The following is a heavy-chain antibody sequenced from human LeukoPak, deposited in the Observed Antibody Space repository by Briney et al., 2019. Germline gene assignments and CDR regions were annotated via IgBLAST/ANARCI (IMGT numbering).Heavy chain of an antibody. V-gene: IGHV3-21*01. CDR3: ARDRGVGAARSWAFDI. Sequence: GGSLRLSCAASGFTFSSYSMNWVRQAPGKGLEWVSSISSSSSYIYYADSVKGRFTISRDNAKNSLYLQMNSLRAEDTAVYYCARDRGVGAARSWAFDIWGQGTMVTVSS. J-gene: IGHJ3*02. CDR1: GFTFSSYS. D-gene: IGHD6-6*01. CDR2: ISSSSSYI.